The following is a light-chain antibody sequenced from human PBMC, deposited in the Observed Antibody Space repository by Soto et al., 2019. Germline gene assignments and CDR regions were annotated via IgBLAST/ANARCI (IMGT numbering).Light chain of an antibody. V-gene: IGLV1-47*01. CDR3: AAWDDSLSAHWV. CDR1: SSHIGSNY. Sequence: QSVLTQPPSASGTPGQRVTISCSGSSSHIGSNYVYWYQQLPGTAPKLLIYRNNQRPSGVPDRFSGSKSGTSASLAISGLRSEDEADYYCAAWDDSLSAHWVFGGGTKLTVL. CDR2: RNN. J-gene: IGLJ3*02.